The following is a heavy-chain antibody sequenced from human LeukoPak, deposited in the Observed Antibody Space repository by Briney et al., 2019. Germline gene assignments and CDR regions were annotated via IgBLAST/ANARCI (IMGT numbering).Heavy chain of an antibody. Sequence: GGSLRLSCAASGFTFSSYGMHWVRQAPGEGVEWVAVIWYDGSNKYYADSVKGRFTISRDNSKNTLPLQMNSLRAEDTAVYYCASEKLNAFDIWGQGTMVTVSS. CDR1: GFTFSSYG. V-gene: IGHV3-33*01. CDR3: ASEKLNAFDI. D-gene: IGHD3-10*01. CDR2: IWYDGSNK. J-gene: IGHJ3*02.